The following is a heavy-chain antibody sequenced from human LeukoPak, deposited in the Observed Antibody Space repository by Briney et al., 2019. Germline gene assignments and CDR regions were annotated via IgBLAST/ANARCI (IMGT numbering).Heavy chain of an antibody. D-gene: IGHD3-22*01. V-gene: IGHV1-18*01. Sequence: ASVRVSCKPYGYTFNTYGITWVRQAPGQGLEWMGWISPYNGNTNYAQKFQGRVTMTTDTSTSTAYMELSSLRSEDTAVYYCARGATMIVAEGFDPWGQGTLVTVSS. J-gene: IGHJ5*02. CDR2: ISPYNGNT. CDR1: GYTFNTYG. CDR3: ARGATMIVAEGFDP.